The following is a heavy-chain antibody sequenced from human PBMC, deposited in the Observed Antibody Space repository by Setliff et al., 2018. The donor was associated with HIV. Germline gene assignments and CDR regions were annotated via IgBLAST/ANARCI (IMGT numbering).Heavy chain of an antibody. Sequence: SETLSLTCTVSGDSISSYYWSWIRQPPEKGLEWIGYIYYSGSTNYNPSLKSRVTISVDTSMNYLSLNLTSVTAADTAVYFCARDMMRWLVMVPGATRGYFDAWGQGALVTVSS. CDR3: ARDMMRWLVMVPGATRGYFDA. V-gene: IGHV4-59*12. CDR2: IYYSGST. CDR1: GDSISSYY. D-gene: IGHD3-16*01. J-gene: IGHJ4*02.